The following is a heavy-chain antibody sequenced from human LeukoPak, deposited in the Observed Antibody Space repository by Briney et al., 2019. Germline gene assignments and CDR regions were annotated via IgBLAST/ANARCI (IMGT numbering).Heavy chain of an antibody. J-gene: IGHJ4*02. D-gene: IGHD5-24*01. CDR1: GGSISSSSYY. CDR2: IYYSGST. Sequence: RSSETLSLTCTVSGGSISSSSYYWGWIRQPPGKGLEWIGSIYYSGSTYYNPSLKSRVTISVDTSKNQFSLKLSSVTAADTAVYYCARQPSDGFTGIFDYWGQGTLVTVSS. V-gene: IGHV4-39*01. CDR3: ARQPSDGFTGIFDY.